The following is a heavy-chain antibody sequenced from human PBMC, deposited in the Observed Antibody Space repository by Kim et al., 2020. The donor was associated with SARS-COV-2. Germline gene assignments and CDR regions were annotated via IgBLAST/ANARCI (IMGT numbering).Heavy chain of an antibody. J-gene: IGHJ4*02. V-gene: IGHV1-8*01. D-gene: IGHD3-9*01. CDR1: GYTFTSYD. CDR3: ARSKTLLRYFDWRRRSGGGVDY. CDR2: MNPNSGNT. Sequence: ASVKVSCKASGYTFTSYDINWVRQATGQGLEWMGWMNPNSGNTGYAQKFQGRVTMTRNTSISTAYMELSSLRSEDTAVYYCARSKTLLRYFDWRRRSGGGVDYWGQGTLVTVSS.